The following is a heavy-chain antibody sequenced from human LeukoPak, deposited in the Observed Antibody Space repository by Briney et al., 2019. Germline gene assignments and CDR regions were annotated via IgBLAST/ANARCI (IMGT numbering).Heavy chain of an antibody. CDR2: IYYSGST. V-gene: IGHV4-59*01. J-gene: IGHJ3*02. D-gene: IGHD3-9*01. CDR1: GGSISSYY. Sequence: SETLSLTCTVSGGSISSYYWSWIRQPPEKGLEWIGYIYYSGSTNYNPSLKSRVTISVDTAKNQFSLKLSSVTAADTAVYYCARVFYDILSPGVGFVIWGQGTMVTVSS. CDR3: ARVFYDILSPGVGFVI.